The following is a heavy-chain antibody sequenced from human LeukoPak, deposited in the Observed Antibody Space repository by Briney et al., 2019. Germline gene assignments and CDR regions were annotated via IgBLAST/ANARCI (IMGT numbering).Heavy chain of an antibody. Sequence: ASVKVSCKASGYTFTSYGISWVRQAPGQGLEWMGWISAYNGNTNYAQKLQGRVTMTTDTSPSTAYMELRSLRSDDTAVYYCARAPDIGYDFWSGYYYYFDYWGQGTLVTVSS. CDR1: GYTFTSYG. CDR2: ISAYNGNT. D-gene: IGHD3-3*01. V-gene: IGHV1-18*01. CDR3: ARAPDIGYDFWSGYYYYFDY. J-gene: IGHJ4*02.